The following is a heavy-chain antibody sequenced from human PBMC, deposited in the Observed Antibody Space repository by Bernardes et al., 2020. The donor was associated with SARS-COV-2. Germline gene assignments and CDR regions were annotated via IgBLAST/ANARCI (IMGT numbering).Heavy chain of an antibody. CDR1: GFTFSTYG. CDR3: AKGYCINGVCRGSIAVHH. V-gene: IGHV3-30*18. Sequence: GGSLRLSCAASGFTFSTYGMHWVRQAPGKGLEWVAVISYDGSNKYYADSVKGRFTISRDNSKSTLYLQMNSLRAEDTAVYYCAKGYCINGVCRGSIAVHHWGQGTLVTVSS. CDR2: ISYDGSNK. J-gene: IGHJ1*01. D-gene: IGHD2-8*01.